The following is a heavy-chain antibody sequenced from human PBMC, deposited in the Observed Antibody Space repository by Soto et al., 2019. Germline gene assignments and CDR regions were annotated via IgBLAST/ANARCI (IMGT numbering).Heavy chain of an antibody. CDR2: IIPIHGMA. V-gene: IGHV1-69*02. D-gene: IGHD5-18*01. CDR3: ARGRIQLWFIADFDY. J-gene: IGHJ4*02. Sequence: VKVSCKASGGTFSSYTISWVRQAPGQGLEWMGRIIPIHGMANYAQKFQGRVTITADNSTSTDYMELSSLRSEDTAMYYCARGRIQLWFIADFDYWGQGTLVTVSS. CDR1: GGTFSSYT.